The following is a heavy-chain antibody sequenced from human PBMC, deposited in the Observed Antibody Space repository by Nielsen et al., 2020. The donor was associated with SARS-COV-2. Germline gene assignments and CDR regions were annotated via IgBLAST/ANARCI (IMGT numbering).Heavy chain of an antibody. CDR3: ATSGYSSGWGVY. V-gene: IGHV3-30*03. CDR2: ISYDGSNK. Sequence: GGSLRLSCAASGFTFSSYGMHWVRQAPGKGLEWVAVISYDGSNKYYADSVKGRFTISRDNSKNTLYLQMNSLRAEDTAVYYCATSGYSSGWGVYWGQGTLVTVS. CDR1: GFTFSSYG. J-gene: IGHJ4*02. D-gene: IGHD6-19*01.